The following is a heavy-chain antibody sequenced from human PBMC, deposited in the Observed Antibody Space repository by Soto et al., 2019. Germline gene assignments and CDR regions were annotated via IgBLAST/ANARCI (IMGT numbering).Heavy chain of an antibody. CDR2: ISGYNGDT. Sequence: ASVKVSCKASGYTFNTYSISWVRQAPGQGLEWMGWISGYNGDTHYAQKFQGRVTMTTDTSTSTAYMELRSLRSDDTAVYYCASVYSSSSGNWFDPWGQGTLVTVSS. CDR1: GYTFNTYS. CDR3: ASVYSSSSGNWFDP. J-gene: IGHJ5*02. V-gene: IGHV1-18*01. D-gene: IGHD6-13*01.